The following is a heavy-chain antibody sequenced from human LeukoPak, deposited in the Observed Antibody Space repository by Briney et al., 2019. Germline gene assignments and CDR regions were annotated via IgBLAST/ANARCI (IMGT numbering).Heavy chain of an antibody. J-gene: IGHJ3*02. CDR3: AGAWVTMAHDAFDI. Sequence: GRSLRLSCAASGFTFSSYAMHWVRQAPGKGLEWVAVISYVGSNKYYADSVKGRFTISRDNSKNTLYLQMNSLRVEDTAVYYCAGAWVTMAHDAFDIWGHGTMVTVSS. CDR2: ISYVGSNK. V-gene: IGHV3-30-3*01. CDR1: GFTFSSYA. D-gene: IGHD3-10*01.